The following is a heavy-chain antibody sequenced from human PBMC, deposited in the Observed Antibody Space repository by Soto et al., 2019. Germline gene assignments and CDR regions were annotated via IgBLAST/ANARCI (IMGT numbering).Heavy chain of an antibody. CDR2: ISYDGSNK. D-gene: IGHD2-21*01. CDR3: ARDAGDGYNAFDL. V-gene: IGHV3-30-3*01. CDR1: GFTFSSYA. J-gene: IGHJ2*01. Sequence: QVQLVESGGGVVQPGRSLRLSCAASGFTFSSYAMHWVRQAPGKGLEWVAVISYDGSNKYYADSVKGRFTIARDNSKNTLYLQMNSLRAEDTAVYYGARDAGDGYNAFDLCGRGTLVTVSS.